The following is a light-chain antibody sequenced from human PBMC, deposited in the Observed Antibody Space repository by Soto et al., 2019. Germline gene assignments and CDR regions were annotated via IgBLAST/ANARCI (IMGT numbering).Light chain of an antibody. CDR2: DNY. V-gene: IGLV1-51*01. J-gene: IGLJ1*01. CDR3: GAWDDRLTAYV. CDR1: GSNVGYNS. Sequence: QSVLTQPPSVSAAPGQRVTISCSGSGSNVGYNSVSWYQQLPGTAPKLLIYDNYKRPSGIPAWFSGSKSGTSASLGITGLQTGDEADYYCGAWDDRLTAYVFGSGTKVTVL.